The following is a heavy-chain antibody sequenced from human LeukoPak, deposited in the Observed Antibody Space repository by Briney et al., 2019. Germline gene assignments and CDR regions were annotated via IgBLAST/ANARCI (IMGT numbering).Heavy chain of an antibody. J-gene: IGHJ6*03. Sequence: GGSLRLSCAASGFTFTEYSIIWVRQAPGKGLEWVSFISDISDRSSTIHYADSVKGRFTISRDNAERSVYLQMNSLRADATAVYYCARVRGPTLKTCYMDVWGTGTTVTVSS. CDR2: ISDRSSTI. V-gene: IGHV3-48*04. CDR3: ARVRGPTLKTCYMDV. D-gene: IGHD3-10*01. CDR1: GFTFTEYS.